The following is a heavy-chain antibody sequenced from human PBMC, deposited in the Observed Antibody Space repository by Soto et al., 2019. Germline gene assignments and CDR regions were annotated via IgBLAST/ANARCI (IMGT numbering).Heavy chain of an antibody. CDR1: KFTFSSYW. CDR2: INSDGSRT. CDR3: VRVATGSSDWSDP. V-gene: IGHV3-74*01. J-gene: IGHJ5*02. D-gene: IGHD1-26*01. Sequence: GRSLRLSCAASKFTFSSYWMHWVRQAPGKGLMWVSRINSDGSRTTYADSVKGRFTISRDNAKNTLFLQMNSLRAEDSAVYYCVRVATGSSDWSDPWGQGTLVTVSS.